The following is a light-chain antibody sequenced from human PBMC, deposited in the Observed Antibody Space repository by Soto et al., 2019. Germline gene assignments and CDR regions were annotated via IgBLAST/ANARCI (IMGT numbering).Light chain of an antibody. CDR3: QQRSNWPPRYT. CDR2: DAS. V-gene: IGKV3-11*01. CDR1: QSVSSY. J-gene: IGKJ2*01. Sequence: EIVLTQYPATLSLSPGERATLSCRASQSVSSYLAWYQQKPGQAPRLLIYDASNRATGIPARFSGSGSGTDFTLTISSLEPEDFAVYYCQQRSNWPPRYTFGQGTKLEIK.